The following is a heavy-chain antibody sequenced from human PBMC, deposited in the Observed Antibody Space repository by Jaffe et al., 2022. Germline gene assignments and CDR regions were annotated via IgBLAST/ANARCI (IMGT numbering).Heavy chain of an antibody. CDR2: IRSKAYGGTT. D-gene: IGHD3-3*01. J-gene: IGHJ3*02. CDR3: SITIFGVVIIYGAFDI. CDR1: GFTFGDYA. V-gene: IGHV3-49*03. Sequence: EVQLVESGGGLVQPGRSLRLSCTASGFTFGDYAMSWFRQAPGKGLEWVGFIRSKAYGGTTEYAASVKGRFTISRDDSKSIAYLQMNSLKTEDTAVYYCSITIFGVVIIYGAFDIWGQGTMVTVSS.